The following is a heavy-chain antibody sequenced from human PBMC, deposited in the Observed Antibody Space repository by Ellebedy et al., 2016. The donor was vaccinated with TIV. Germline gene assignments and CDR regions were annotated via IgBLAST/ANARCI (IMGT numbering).Heavy chain of an antibody. Sequence: PGGSLRLSCAASGFTFSTYWMGWVRQAAGKGLEWVANTKQDGSEKYYVDSVMGRFTISRDNAKNSLYLQMNSLRAEDTAVYYCVRDLHWSYFDWGQGTLVTVSS. D-gene: IGHD1-26*01. J-gene: IGHJ4*02. CDR2: TKQDGSEK. V-gene: IGHV3-7*03. CDR3: VRDLHWSYFD. CDR1: GFTFSTYW.